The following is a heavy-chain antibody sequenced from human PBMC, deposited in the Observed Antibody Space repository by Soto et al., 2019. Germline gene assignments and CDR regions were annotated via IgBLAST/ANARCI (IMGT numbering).Heavy chain of an antibody. CDR2: IYHSGST. J-gene: IGHJ5*02. D-gene: IGHD3-10*01. CDR3: ARGPGP. Sequence: PSETLSLTCTVSGGSINSYYWSWIRQPPGKGLEWIGYIYHSGSTYYNPSLKSRVTISVDRSKNQFSLKLSSVTAADTAVYYCARGPGPWGQGTLVTVSS. CDR1: GGSINSYY. V-gene: IGHV4-59*12.